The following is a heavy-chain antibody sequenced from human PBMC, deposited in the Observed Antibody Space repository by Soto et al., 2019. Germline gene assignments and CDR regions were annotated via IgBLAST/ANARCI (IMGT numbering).Heavy chain of an antibody. CDR2: ISAYNGNT. CDR1: GYTFTSYG. J-gene: IGHJ3*02. V-gene: IGHV1-18*01. D-gene: IGHD3-3*01. CDR3: ARVSTDDFWSGCYNQLGAFDI. Sequence: QVQLVQSGAEVKKPGASVKVSCKASGYTFTSYGISWVRQAPGQGFEWMGWISAYNGNTNYAQKLQARVTMTTDTSTSTAYMELRSLRSDDTAVYYCARVSTDDFWSGCYNQLGAFDIWGQGTMVTVSS.